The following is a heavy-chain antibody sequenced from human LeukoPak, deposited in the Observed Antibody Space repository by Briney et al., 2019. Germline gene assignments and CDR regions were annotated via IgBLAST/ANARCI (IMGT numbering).Heavy chain of an antibody. V-gene: IGHV3-23*01. D-gene: IGHD6-19*01. J-gene: IGHJ4*02. CDR3: AKDSHIAVAGPDYFDY. CDR1: GFTFSSYA. Sequence: GGSLRLSCAASGFTFSSYAMSWVRQAPGKGLEGVSAISGSGGSTYYADSVKGRFTISRDNSKNTLFLQMNSLRAEDTAVYYCAKDSHIAVAGPDYFDYWGQGTLVTVSS. CDR2: ISGSGGST.